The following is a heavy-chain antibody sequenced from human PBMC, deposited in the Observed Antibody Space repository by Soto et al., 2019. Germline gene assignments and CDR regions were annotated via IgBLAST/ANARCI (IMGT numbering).Heavy chain of an antibody. V-gene: IGHV3-74*01. CDR2: INSDGSST. D-gene: IGHD2-21*02. J-gene: IGHJ4*02. Sequence: GGPLRLSGSASGFTFSSYWMHWVRQAPGKGLVWVSRINSDGSSTSYADSVKGRFTISRDNAKNTLYLQMNSLRAEDTAVYYCASGAYCGGDCYSGKGYWGQGTLVTVSS. CDR1: GFTFSSYW. CDR3: ASGAYCGGDCYSGKGY.